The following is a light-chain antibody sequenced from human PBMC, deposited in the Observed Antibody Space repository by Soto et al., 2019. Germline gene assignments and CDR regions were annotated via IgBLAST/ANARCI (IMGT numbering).Light chain of an antibody. CDR3: QQDGSSPPWT. Sequence: EIVLTQSPGTLSLSPGERATLSCRASKSVSSSYFAWYQQKPGQAPRLLIYGASSRATGIPDRFSGSGSGTGFTLAISRLEPEYVAVDDCQQDGSSPPWTFGQGTKVEIK. J-gene: IGKJ1*01. CDR2: GAS. V-gene: IGKV3-20*01. CDR1: KSVSSSY.